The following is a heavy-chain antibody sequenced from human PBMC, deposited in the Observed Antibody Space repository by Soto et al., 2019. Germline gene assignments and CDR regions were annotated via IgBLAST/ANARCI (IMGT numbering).Heavy chain of an antibody. CDR1: GYSFTSYW. V-gene: IGHV5-51*01. CDR2: IYPGDSDT. D-gene: IGHD3-22*01. CDR3: AIGLYYYDSSGYYYDYYGMDV. Sequence: GESLKISCKGSGYSFTSYWIGWERQMPGKGLEWMGIIYPGDSDTRYSPSFQGQVTISADKSISTAYLQWSSLKASDTAMYYCAIGLYYYDSSGYYYDYYGMDVWGQGTTVTVSS. J-gene: IGHJ6*02.